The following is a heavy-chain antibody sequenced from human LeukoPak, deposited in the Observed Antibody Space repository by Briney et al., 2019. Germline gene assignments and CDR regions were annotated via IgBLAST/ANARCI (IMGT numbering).Heavy chain of an antibody. D-gene: IGHD3-22*01. CDR3: VRDWIVAARGSPIGNAFDI. V-gene: IGHV3-21*01. CDR2: ISTSSTYI. Sequence: PGGSLRLSCAASGFTFSSYSMNWVRQAPGKGLEWVSSISTSSTYIYYADSVKGRFTLSRDDAKNSLDLQMNGLRAEDAAVYYCVRDWIVAARGSPIGNAFDIWGQGTMVTVSS. J-gene: IGHJ3*02. CDR1: GFTFSSYS.